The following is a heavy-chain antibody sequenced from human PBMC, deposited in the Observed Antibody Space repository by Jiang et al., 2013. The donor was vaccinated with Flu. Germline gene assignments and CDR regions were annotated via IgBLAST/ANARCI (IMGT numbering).Heavy chain of an antibody. V-gene: IGHV4-59*01. J-gene: IGHJ5*02. CDR3: ARRDCSTNNCYLTGGRFWFDP. CDR2: IRNSGDT. CDR1: GGSISNYY. D-gene: IGHD2/OR15-2a*01. Sequence: PGLVKPSETLSLTCTVSGGSISNYYWSWMRQPPEKGLEWIGYIRNSGDTKYNPSLKSRVTISVDTSMNQFSLKLTSVTAADTAVYYCARRDCSTNNCYLTGGRFWFDPWGQGTLVTVSS.